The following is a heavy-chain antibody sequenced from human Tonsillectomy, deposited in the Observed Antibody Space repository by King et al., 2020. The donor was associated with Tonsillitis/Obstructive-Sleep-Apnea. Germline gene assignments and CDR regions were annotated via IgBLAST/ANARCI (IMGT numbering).Heavy chain of an antibody. CDR1: GFTFSSYD. D-gene: IGHD6-13*01. Sequence: VQLVESGGGLVQPGGSLRLSCAASGFTFSSYDMHWVRQATGKGLEWVSAIGTAGDTYYPGSVKGRFTISRENAKNSLYLQMNSLRAGDTAVYYCTISGIAADGTYDYWGQGTLVTVSS. V-gene: IGHV3-13*04. CDR2: IGTAGDT. J-gene: IGHJ4*02. CDR3: TISGIAADGTYDY.